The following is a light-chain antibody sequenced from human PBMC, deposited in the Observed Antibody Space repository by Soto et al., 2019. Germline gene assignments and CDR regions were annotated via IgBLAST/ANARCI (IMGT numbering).Light chain of an antibody. Sequence: QSALTQPASVSGSPGQSITISCTGTISDVGGYDHVSWYQQHPGKAPKLIIYDVTVRPSGIYRRFSGSKSDNTASLAVSWLQPEDEADYYCSSYTNKDTLLFGGGTKLTVL. V-gene: IGLV2-14*03. CDR1: ISDVGGYDH. CDR3: SSYTNKDTLL. CDR2: DVT. J-gene: IGLJ3*02.